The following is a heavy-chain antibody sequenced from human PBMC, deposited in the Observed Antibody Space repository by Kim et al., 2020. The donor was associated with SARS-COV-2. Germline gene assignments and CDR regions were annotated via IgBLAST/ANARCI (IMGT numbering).Heavy chain of an antibody. D-gene: IGHD3-3*02. CDR1: GFTFSSYA. CDR3: ARDHPGLSSIYFDY. CDR2: ISGSSGTT. V-gene: IGHV3-23*01. J-gene: IGHJ4*02. Sequence: GGSLRLSCVASGFTFSSYAMSWVRHVPGKGLEWVAGISGSSGTTYYADSVKGRFTISRDNSKNTLYLQMDSLRAEDTAIYYCARDHPGLSSIYFDYWGQGTPVTLSA.